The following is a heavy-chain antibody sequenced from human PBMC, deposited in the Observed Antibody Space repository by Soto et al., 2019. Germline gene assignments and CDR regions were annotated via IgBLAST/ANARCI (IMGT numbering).Heavy chain of an antibody. CDR2: IYYSGST. V-gene: IGHV4-59*01. CDR1: GGSISSYY. Sequence: SETLSLTYTVSGGSISSYYWSWIRQPPGKGLEWIGYIYYSGSTNYNPSLKSRVTISVDTSKNQFSLKLSSVTAADTAVYYCARDRSSSGWYGYYYYGMDVWGQGTTVTVSS. J-gene: IGHJ6*02. D-gene: IGHD6-19*01. CDR3: ARDRSSSGWYGYYYYGMDV.